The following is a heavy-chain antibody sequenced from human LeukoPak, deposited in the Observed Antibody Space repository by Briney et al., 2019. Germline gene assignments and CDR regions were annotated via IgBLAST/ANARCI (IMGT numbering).Heavy chain of an antibody. J-gene: IGHJ5*02. D-gene: IGHD7-27*01. CDR3: ARNLAGAYFPNWFDP. V-gene: IGHV3-23*01. CDR2: ISGGSGDIT. CDR1: GVTFSGYT. Sequence: GGSLRLSCAVSGVTFSGYTMSWVRQTPGKGLEWVSAISGGSGDITYYADSVKGRFTVSRDNSKNTLFLQLNSLGAEDTAVYYCARNLAGAYFPNWFDPWGQGTLVTVSS.